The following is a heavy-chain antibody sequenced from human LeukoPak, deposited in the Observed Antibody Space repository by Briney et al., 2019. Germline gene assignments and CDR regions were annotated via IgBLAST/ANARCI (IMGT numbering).Heavy chain of an antibody. J-gene: IGHJ4*02. CDR2: ISGSGAGT. CDR1: RFTFSSYA. V-gene: IGHV3-23*01. Sequence: GGSLRLSCAASRFTFSSYAMSWVRQAPGEGLEWVSTISGSGAGTYYADSVKGRFTISRDNPKNTLYLQMNSLRAEDTAIYYCAKGTRGSGTSYNDDYWGQGTLVTVSS. D-gene: IGHD3-10*01. CDR3: AKGTRGSGTSYNDDY.